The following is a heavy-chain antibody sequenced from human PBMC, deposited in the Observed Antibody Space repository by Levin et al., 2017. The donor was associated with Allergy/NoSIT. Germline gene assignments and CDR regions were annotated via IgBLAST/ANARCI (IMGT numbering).Heavy chain of an antibody. CDR3: ARIEYSSSRVWKGFDY. D-gene: IGHD6-6*01. Sequence: SGPTLVKPTQTLTLTCTFSGFSLSTSGMCVSWIRPPPGKALEWLALIDWDDDKYYSTSLKTRLTISKDTSKNQVVLTMTNMDPVDTATYYCARIEYSSSRVWKGFDYWGQGTLVTVSS. CDR2: IDWDDDK. J-gene: IGHJ4*02. V-gene: IGHV2-70*01. CDR1: GFSLSTSGMC.